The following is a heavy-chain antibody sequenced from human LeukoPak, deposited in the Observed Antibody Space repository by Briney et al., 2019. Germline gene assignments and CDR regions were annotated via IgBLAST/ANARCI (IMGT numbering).Heavy chain of an antibody. CDR1: GFTFSSYW. J-gene: IGHJ4*02. Sequence: GGSLRLSCAVSGFTFSSYWMHWVRQAPGKGLEWVSTIGGNSGSAYYADSVKGRFTISRDNSKNTLYLQMNSLRAEGTAVYYCAKDRVAVAGINYFDYWGQGTLVTVSS. D-gene: IGHD6-19*01. CDR3: AKDRVAVAGINYFDY. V-gene: IGHV3-23*01. CDR2: IGGNSGSA.